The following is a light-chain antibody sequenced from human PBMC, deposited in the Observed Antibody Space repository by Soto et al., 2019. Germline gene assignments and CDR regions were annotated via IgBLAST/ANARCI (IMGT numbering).Light chain of an antibody. V-gene: IGLV1-40*01. Sequence: QAVVTQPPSVSGAPGQSVTIPCTGSTSNIGAGYDVHWYQQVSGTAPKLLIYANNNRPSGVPDRFSGSKSGTSATLAITGLQAEDETDYYCQSYDNSLSGWVFGGGTKLTVL. CDR3: QSYDNSLSGWV. CDR2: ANN. J-gene: IGLJ3*02. CDR1: TSNIGAGYD.